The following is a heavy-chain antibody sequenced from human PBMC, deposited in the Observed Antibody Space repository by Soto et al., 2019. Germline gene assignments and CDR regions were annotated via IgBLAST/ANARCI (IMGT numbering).Heavy chain of an antibody. V-gene: IGHV3-23*01. J-gene: IGHJ4*01. CDR1: GFNFRSHG. CDR3: AKRIPATGSQF. Sequence: PGVSLRDPCAVAGFNFRSHGMSWVRQATGKGLEWVSSIGSSGSDTYYADSVKVRFTISRDNSKNTLYLQVNSLRPDFIAVYYGAKRIPATGSQFRGHRTPVPVSS. CDR2: IGSSGSDT. D-gene: IGHD1-26*01.